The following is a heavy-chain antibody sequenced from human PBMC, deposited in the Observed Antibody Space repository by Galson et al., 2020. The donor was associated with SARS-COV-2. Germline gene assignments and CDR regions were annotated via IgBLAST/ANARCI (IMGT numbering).Heavy chain of an antibody. V-gene: IGHV3-30*04. Sequence: GGSLRLSCAASGFTFSSYAMHWVRQAPGKGLEWVAVISYDGSNKYYADSVKGRFTISRDNSKNTLYLQMNSLRAEDSAVYYCAREQGKGGLEVRGGDNWGEGTLVTVS. CDR1: GFTFSSYA. CDR2: ISYDGSNK. CDR3: AREQGKGGLEVRGGDN. D-gene: IGHD3-16*01. J-gene: IGHJ4*02.